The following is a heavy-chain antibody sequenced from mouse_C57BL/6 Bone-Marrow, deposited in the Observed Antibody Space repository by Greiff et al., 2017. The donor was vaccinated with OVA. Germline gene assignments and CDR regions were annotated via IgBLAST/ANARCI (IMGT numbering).Heavy chain of an antibody. D-gene: IGHD1-1*01. J-gene: IGHJ2*01. V-gene: IGHV1-69*01. CDR2: IDPSDSYT. Sequence: QVQLQQPGAELVMPGASVKLSCKASGYTFTSYWMHWVKQRPGQGLEWIGEIDPSDSYTNYNQKFKGKSTLTVDKSSSTAYMQLSSLTSEDSPVYYCARGGSTTVVATDYWGQGTTLTVSS. CDR3: ARGGSTTVVATDY. CDR1: GYTFTSYW.